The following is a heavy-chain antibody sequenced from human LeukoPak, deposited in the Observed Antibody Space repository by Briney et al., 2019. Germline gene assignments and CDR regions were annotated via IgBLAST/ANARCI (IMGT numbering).Heavy chain of an antibody. Sequence: SETLSLTCTVSGGSISSYSWSWIRQPPGKGLEWIAYIYYSGSTNYNPSLKSRVTISVDTSKNQFSLKLSSVTAADTAVYYCASFGRRDGYNPYYFDYWGQGSLVTVSS. V-gene: IGHV4-59*08. CDR1: GGSISSYS. CDR2: IYYSGST. CDR3: ASFGRRDGYNPYYFDY. J-gene: IGHJ4*02. D-gene: IGHD5-24*01.